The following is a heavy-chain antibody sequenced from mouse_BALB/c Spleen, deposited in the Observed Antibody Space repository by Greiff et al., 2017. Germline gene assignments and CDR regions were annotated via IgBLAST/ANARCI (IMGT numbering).Heavy chain of an antibody. CDR3: ARITDYYAMDY. J-gene: IGHJ4*01. Sequence: VQLQQSGPELVKPGASVKMSCKASGYTFTSYVMHWVKQKPGQGLEWIGYINPYNDGTKYNEKFKGKATLTSDKSSSTAYMELSSLTSEDSAVYYCARITDYYAMDYWGQGTSVTVSS. CDR2: INPYNDGT. CDR1: GYTFTSYV. V-gene: IGHV1-14*01.